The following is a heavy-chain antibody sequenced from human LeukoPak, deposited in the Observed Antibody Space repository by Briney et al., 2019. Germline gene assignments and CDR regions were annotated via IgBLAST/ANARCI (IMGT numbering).Heavy chain of an antibody. CDR2: IRYDGSNK. V-gene: IGHV3-30*02. Sequence: GGSLRLSCAASGFTYSSYGMHWVRQAPGKGLEWVAFIRYDGSNKYYADSVKGRFTISRDNSKNTLYLQMNSLRGEDTGVYYCAKEEMGYFDYWGQGTRVTVSS. CDR1: GFTYSSYG. CDR3: AKEEMGYFDY. J-gene: IGHJ4*02. D-gene: IGHD5-24*01.